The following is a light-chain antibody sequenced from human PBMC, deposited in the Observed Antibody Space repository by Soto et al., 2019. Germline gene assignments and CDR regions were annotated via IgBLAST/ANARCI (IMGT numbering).Light chain of an antibody. CDR1: QGISSY. V-gene: IGKV1-9*01. CDR2: AAS. CDR3: QQLNSYPFT. Sequence: DIQLTQSPSFLSASVGDRVTITCRASQGISSYLAWYQQQPGKAPKLLIYAASTLQSGVPSRFSGSGSGTEFTLTISRQQPEDFSTYYCQQLNSYPFTFGGGTKVEIK. J-gene: IGKJ4*01.